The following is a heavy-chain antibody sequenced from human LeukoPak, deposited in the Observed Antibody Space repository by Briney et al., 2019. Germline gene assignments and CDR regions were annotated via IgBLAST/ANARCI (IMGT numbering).Heavy chain of an antibody. V-gene: IGHV4-59*08. CDR2: IYNSGST. CDR1: GFIFSNAW. D-gene: IGHD5-12*01. CDR3: ARMVATMGYYNYYGLDV. J-gene: IGHJ6*02. Sequence: GSLRLSCAASGFIFSNAWMSWVRQAPGKGLEWIGYIYNSGSTNYNPSLKSRVTISVDTSKNQFSLKLSSVTAADTAVYYCARMVATMGYYNYYGLDVWGQGTTVTVSS.